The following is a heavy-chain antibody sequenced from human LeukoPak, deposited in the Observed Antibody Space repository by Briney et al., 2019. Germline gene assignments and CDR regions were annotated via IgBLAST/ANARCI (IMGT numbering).Heavy chain of an antibody. V-gene: IGHV3-30*18. CDR3: AKDRIVISFGDVSKH. CDR1: GFIFSGYG. CDR2: ISHDESTK. D-gene: IGHD3-10*01. Sequence: PGGSLRLSCAVSGFIFSGYGMHWVRQAPGKGLEWVALISHDESTKHYADSVKGRFTISRDNSKNTLYLQMNNLRVEDTAVYYCAKDRIVISFGDVSKHWGQGTLVTVSS. J-gene: IGHJ1*01.